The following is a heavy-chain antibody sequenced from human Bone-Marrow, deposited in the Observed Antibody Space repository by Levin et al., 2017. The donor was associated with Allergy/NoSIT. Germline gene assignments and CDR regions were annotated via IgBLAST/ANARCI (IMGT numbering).Heavy chain of an antibody. Sequence: SETLSLTCSVSGGPISSFYWTWIRQPPGKGLEWIGFTHDSGRTNYNPSLKSRLTMSVDTSKNQFSLRLYSVTAADTAVYYCARVILGTVFFDYWGQGILVTVSS. D-gene: IGHD2/OR15-2a*01. V-gene: IGHV4-59*01. CDR3: ARVILGTVFFDY. J-gene: IGHJ4*02. CDR2: THDSGRT. CDR1: GGPISSFY.